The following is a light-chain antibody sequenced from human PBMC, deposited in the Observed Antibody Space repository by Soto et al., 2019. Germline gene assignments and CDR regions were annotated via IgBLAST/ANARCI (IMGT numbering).Light chain of an antibody. V-gene: IGLV2-23*01. CDR3: CSYATTNTP. J-gene: IGLJ2*01. CDR2: EGS. CDR1: SSDVGTYNL. Sequence: QSALTQPASVSGSPGQSITISCTGTSSDVGTYNLVSWYQQHPGKAPKLIIYEGSKRPSGVSNRFSGYRSGTTASLTISGLQAEDEADYYCCSYATTNTPFGGGTKLTVL.